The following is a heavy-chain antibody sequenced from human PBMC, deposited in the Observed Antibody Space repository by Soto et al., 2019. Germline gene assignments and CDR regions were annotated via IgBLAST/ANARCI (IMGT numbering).Heavy chain of an antibody. D-gene: IGHD1-20*01. Sequence: QAQMMQSGAEVRKPGSSVKVSCKASGGTFSGYAINWVRQAPGQGLEWMGGIIPLLGITDYGQKFQGRITIAADESTGTAYMDLRGLGSEDTAVYYCARDPRSITGTTSSEDFQNWGQGTLVSVSS. CDR3: ARDPRSITGTTSSEDFQN. CDR1: GGTFSGYA. J-gene: IGHJ1*01. V-gene: IGHV1-69*01. CDR2: IIPLLGIT.